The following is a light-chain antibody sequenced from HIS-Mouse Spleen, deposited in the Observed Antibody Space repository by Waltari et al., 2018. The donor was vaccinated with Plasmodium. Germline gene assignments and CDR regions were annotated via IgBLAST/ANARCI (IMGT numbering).Light chain of an antibody. CDR2: EDS. J-gene: IGLJ3*02. Sequence: SYELTQPPSVSVSPGQTARIPCSGDALPKKYAYWYQQKSGPAPVLVIYEDSKRPAGIPERFSGASSGKMATLNISGAQVEDEADYYCYSTDSSGNHRVFGGGTKLTVL. CDR1: ALPKKY. V-gene: IGLV3-10*01. CDR3: YSTDSSGNHRV.